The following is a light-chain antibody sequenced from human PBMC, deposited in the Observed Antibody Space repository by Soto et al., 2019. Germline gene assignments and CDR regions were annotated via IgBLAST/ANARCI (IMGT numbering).Light chain of an antibody. CDR3: QQLNSYPIT. CDR2: AAS. Sequence: DIQLTQSPSFLSASIGDRVIITCRASQGVSSYLAWYQQKPGNAPNLLIYAASTLQSGVPSRFSGSGSGTEFTLTISSLQPEDFATYYCQQLNSYPITFGQGTRLEIK. J-gene: IGKJ5*01. CDR1: QGVSSY. V-gene: IGKV1-9*01.